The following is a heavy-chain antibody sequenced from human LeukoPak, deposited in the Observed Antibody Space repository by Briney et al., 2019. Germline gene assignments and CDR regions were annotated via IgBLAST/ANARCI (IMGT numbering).Heavy chain of an antibody. V-gene: IGHV3-49*04. J-gene: IGHJ4*02. CDR1: GFTFGDYA. CDR3: TRGYYYLY. D-gene: IGHD3-10*01. CDR2: IRSKAYGATT. Sequence: GGSLRLSCTASGFTFGDYAMSWVRQAPGKGLEWVGFIRSKAYGATTEYAASVKGRFTISRDDSKSIACLQMNSLKTEDTAVYYCTRGYYYLYWGQGTLVTVSS.